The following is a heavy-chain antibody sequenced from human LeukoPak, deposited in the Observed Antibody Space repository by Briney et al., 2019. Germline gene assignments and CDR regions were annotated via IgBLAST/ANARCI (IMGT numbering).Heavy chain of an antibody. J-gene: IGHJ5*02. Sequence: ASVKVSCKASGYTFTGYYMHWVRQAPGQWLEWMGWINPNSGGTNYAQKFQGRVTMTRDTSISTAYMELSRLRSDDTAVYYCARGQVTIFGVGGSWFDPWGQGTLVTVSS. CDR2: INPNSGGT. CDR1: GYTFTGYY. CDR3: ARGQVTIFGVGGSWFDP. D-gene: IGHD3-3*01. V-gene: IGHV1-2*02.